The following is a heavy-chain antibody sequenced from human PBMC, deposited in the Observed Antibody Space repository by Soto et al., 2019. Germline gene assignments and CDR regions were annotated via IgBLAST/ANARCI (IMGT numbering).Heavy chain of an antibody. D-gene: IGHD6-13*01. Sequence: QVQLQESGPGLVKPSQTLSLTCTVSGGSISSGDYYWSWIRQPPGKGLEWIGSIYYSGSTYYNPSLKSRVTISVDTSKYQCSLKLTSVTAADTAVYYCASRHSSPYFDYWGQGTLVTVSS. CDR2: IYYSGST. J-gene: IGHJ4*02. V-gene: IGHV4-30-4*01. CDR3: ASRHSSPYFDY. CDR1: GGSISSGDYY.